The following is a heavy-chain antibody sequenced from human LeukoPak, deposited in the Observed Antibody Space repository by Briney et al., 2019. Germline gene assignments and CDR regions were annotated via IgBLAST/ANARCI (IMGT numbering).Heavy chain of an antibody. V-gene: IGHV3-33*06. D-gene: IGHD3-3*01. CDR1: GFTFRSYG. J-gene: IGHJ6*03. Sequence: GGSLRLSCAASGFTFRSYGMHWVRQAPGKGLEWVALIWYDGGNKYYADSVKGRFTISRDNSKNTLYLQINSLRAEDTAVYYCAKDGLELSGYVGYYMDVWGKGTTVTVSS. CDR3: AKDGLELSGYVGYYMDV. CDR2: IWYDGGNK.